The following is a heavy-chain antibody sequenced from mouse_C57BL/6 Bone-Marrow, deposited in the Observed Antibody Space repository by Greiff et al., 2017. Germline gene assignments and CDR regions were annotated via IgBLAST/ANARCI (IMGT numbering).Heavy chain of an antibody. J-gene: IGHJ2*01. Sequence: EVKLMESGGGLVQPGGSLSLSCAASGFTFTDYYMSWVRQPPGKALEWLGFIRNKANGYTTEYSASVKGRFTISRDNSQSILYLHMNALRAEDSATYYCARLRLYFDYWGQGTTLTVSS. CDR1: GFTFTDYY. CDR3: ARLRLYFDY. CDR2: IRNKANGYTT. V-gene: IGHV7-3*01. D-gene: IGHD2-12*01.